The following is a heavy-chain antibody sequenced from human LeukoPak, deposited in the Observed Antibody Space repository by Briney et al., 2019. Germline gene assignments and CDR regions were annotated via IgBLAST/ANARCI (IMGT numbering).Heavy chain of an antibody. CDR3: ARAPEDFDY. Sequence: GGSLRLSCAASGFTVSSNYMNWVRQAPGKGLEWVSMIYPNGNTFYTDSVKGRFTISRDNAKNSLYLQMNSLRAEDTAVYYCARAPEDFDYWGQGTLVTVSS. CDR2: IYPNGNT. J-gene: IGHJ4*02. CDR1: GFTVSSNY. D-gene: IGHD2-15*01. V-gene: IGHV3-66*01.